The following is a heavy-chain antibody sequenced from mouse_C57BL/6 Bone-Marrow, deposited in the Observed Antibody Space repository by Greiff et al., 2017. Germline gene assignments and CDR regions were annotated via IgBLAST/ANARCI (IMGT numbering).Heavy chain of an antibody. J-gene: IGHJ4*01. CDR2: IISGGSYT. CDR3: ARRSNYEGYYAMDY. CDR1: GFTFSSYG. V-gene: IGHV5-6*02. D-gene: IGHD2-5*01. Sequence: EVMLVASGGDLVKPGGSLKLSCAASGFTFSSYGMSWVRQTPDKRLEWVATIISGGSYTYYPDSVKGRFTISRDNAKNTLYLQMSSLKSEDTAMYYCARRSNYEGYYAMDYWGQGTSVTVSS.